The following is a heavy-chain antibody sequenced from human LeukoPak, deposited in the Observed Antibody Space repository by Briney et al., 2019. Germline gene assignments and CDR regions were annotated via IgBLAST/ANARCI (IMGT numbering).Heavy chain of an antibody. CDR3: ASGRGSSTSCPY. J-gene: IGHJ4*02. D-gene: IGHD2-2*01. CDR1: GYTFTGYY. Sequence: AASVKVSCKASGYTFTGYYMHWVRQAPGQGLEWMGWINPNSGGTNYAQRFQGRVTMTRDTSISTAYMELSRLRSDDTAVCYCASGRGSSTSCPYWGQGTLVTVSS. V-gene: IGHV1-2*02. CDR2: INPNSGGT.